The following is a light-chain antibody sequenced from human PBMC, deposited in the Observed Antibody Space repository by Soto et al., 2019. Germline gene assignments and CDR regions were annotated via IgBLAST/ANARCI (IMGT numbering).Light chain of an antibody. V-gene: IGKV3-20*01. CDR3: QYYSNSPTIT. J-gene: IGKJ5*01. CDR2: GTS. Sequence: EIVLTQSPGTLSLSPGERATLSCRASQSVSSRYVGWYQQKPGQAPRRLIYGTSSRATAIPDRFSGSGSGTAFTLTISRLEPEDFAVYSCQYYSNSPTITFGQGTRLAIK. CDR1: QSVSSRY.